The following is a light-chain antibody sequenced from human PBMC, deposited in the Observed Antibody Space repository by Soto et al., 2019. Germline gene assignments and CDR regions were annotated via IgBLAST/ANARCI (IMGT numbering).Light chain of an antibody. CDR1: SSNIGAGYD. V-gene: IGLV1-40*01. J-gene: IGLJ2*01. CDR3: QSYGTSLSGSVI. Sequence: QSVLTQPPSVSGAPGQRVTISCTGSSSNIGAGYDVHWYQQFPGTAPKLLIYANNNRPSGVPDRFSGSKSGTSASLAITELQAEDEADYYCQSYGTSLSGSVILGGGTKLTVL. CDR2: ANN.